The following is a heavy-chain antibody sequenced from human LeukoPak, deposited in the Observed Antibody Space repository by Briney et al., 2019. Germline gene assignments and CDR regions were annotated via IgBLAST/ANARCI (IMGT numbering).Heavy chain of an antibody. V-gene: IGHV3-30*18. CDR3: VKGGRGYSYGPPMGY. J-gene: IGHJ4*02. Sequence: GGSLRLSRAASGFSFSSFGMHWVRQAPGKGLEWVTVISYDGSNTYYADSVKGRFTISRDNSKNTLYLQMSSLRAEDTAVYYCVKGGRGYSYGPPMGYWGQGTLVTVSS. CDR2: ISYDGSNT. D-gene: IGHD5-18*01. CDR1: GFSFSSFG.